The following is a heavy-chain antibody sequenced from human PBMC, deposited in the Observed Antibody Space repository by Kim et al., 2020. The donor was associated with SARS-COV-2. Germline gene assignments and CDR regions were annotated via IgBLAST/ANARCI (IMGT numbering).Heavy chain of an antibody. Sequence: GGSLRLSCAASGFIFSNYEMNWVRQAPGKGLEWVSYISGSGSTIYQADSVKGRFTISRDNAKGSLYLQMNILRAEDTAVYYCARGYCSGTSCYMAGYWGQGTLVTVSS. CDR3: ARGYCSGTSCYMAGY. J-gene: IGHJ4*02. V-gene: IGHV3-48*03. CDR1: GFIFSNYE. D-gene: IGHD2-2*02. CDR2: ISGSGSTI.